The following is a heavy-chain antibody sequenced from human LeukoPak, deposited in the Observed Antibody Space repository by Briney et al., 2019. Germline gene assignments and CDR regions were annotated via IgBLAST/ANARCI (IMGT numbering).Heavy chain of an antibody. CDR3: AREYSSSSGRTFDY. D-gene: IGHD6-6*01. V-gene: IGHV4-4*07. J-gene: IGHJ4*02. CDR2: ISTTGST. CDR1: GGSISSYY. Sequence: SETLSLTCTVSGGSISSYYWNWIRQPAGKGLEWIGRISTTGSTNYNPSLKSRLTMSVDTSKNQFSLRLSSVSAADTAVYYRAREYSSSSGRTFDYWGQGTLVTVSS.